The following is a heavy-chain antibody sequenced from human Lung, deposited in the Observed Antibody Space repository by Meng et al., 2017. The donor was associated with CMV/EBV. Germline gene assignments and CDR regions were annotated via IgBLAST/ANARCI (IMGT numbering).Heavy chain of an antibody. Sequence: SETLSLTXTVSGHSISSGKFWGWIRQPPGKGLEWIGVYDSGTTYYNPSLKSRVAISVDTSETQFSLKLSAVTAADTAVYYCVRHIIVVPARGYGVDVWGHGTTVTVSS. V-gene: IGHV4-38-2*02. D-gene: IGHD2-2*01. CDR3: VRHIIVVPARGYGVDV. CDR1: GHSISSGKF. CDR2: VYDSGTT. J-gene: IGHJ6*02.